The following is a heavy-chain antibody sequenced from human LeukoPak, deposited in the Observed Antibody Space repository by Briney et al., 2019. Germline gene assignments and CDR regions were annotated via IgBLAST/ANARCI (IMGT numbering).Heavy chain of an antibody. D-gene: IGHD3-10*01. J-gene: IGHJ4*02. CDR3: ARDSGPNYYGSGSYDY. CDR1: GFTVSSNY. V-gene: IGHV3-66*01. CDR2: IYSGGST. Sequence: GGSLRLSCAASGFTVSSNYMSWVRQAPGKGLEWVSVIYSGGSTYYADSVKGRFTISRDNSKNTLYLQMNSLRAEDTAVYYCARDSGPNYYGSGSYDYWGQGTLVTVSS.